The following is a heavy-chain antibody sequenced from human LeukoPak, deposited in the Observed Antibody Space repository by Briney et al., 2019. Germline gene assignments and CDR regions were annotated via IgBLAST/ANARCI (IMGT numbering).Heavy chain of an antibody. CDR1: GVSNSSRAYY. Sequence: SDTLPHPRTLSGVSNSSRAYYYRWIRQPPGKGLEWIGSIYYKGRTYYNPSPKSRVTRSVDTSKNQFSLKLTSVTAADPAVYYCARLRRTYYDFWSGPWGQGTLVTVSS. CDR3: ARLRRTYYDFWSGP. J-gene: IGHJ5*02. D-gene: IGHD3-3*01. CDR2: IYYKGRT. V-gene: IGHV4-39*01.